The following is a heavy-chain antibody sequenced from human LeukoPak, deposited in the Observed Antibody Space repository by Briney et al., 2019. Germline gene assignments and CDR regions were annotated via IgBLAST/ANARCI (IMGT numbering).Heavy chain of an antibody. J-gene: IGHJ4*02. D-gene: IGHD3-3*01. CDR2: IRYDGSNK. V-gene: IGHV3-30*02. Sequence: GGSLRLSCAASGFTFGSYGMHWVRQAPGKGLEWVAFIRYDGSNKYYADSVKGRFTISRDNSKNTLYLQMNSLRAEDTAVYYCAKAEYYDFWSGYGGLDYWGQGTLVTVSS. CDR3: AKAEYYDFWSGYGGLDY. CDR1: GFTFGSYG.